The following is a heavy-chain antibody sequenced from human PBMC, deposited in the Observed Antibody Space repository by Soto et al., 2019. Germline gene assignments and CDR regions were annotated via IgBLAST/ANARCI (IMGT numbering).Heavy chain of an antibody. D-gene: IGHD2-2*01. V-gene: IGHV3-15*01. CDR3: AAGTGRTDLDY. CDR1: GFDFSKAC. J-gene: IGHJ4*02. CDR2: LMSKTDGGTT. Sequence: PGGSLRLSCAPSGFDFSKACLSWVRQAPGKGLEWVGRLMSKTDGGTTVYAAPVKGRFTISRDDSKNTLYLQMSSLNTEDTAVYYCAAGTGRTDLDYWGQGT.